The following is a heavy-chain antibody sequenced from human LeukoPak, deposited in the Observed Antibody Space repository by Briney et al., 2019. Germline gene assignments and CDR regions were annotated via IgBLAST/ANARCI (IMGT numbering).Heavy chain of an antibody. CDR1: GDTFTSYA. Sequence: GASVKVSCKASGDTFTSYAMHWVRQAPGQRLEWMGWINAGNGNTKYSQEFQGRVTITRDTSASTAYMELSSLRSEDMAVYYCARAGDTAMVISYYWGQGTLVTVSS. CDR2: INAGNGNT. J-gene: IGHJ4*02. V-gene: IGHV1-3*03. D-gene: IGHD5-18*01. CDR3: ARAGDTAMVISYY.